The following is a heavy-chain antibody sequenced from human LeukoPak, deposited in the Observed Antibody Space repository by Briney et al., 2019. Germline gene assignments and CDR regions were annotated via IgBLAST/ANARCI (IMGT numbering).Heavy chain of an antibody. V-gene: IGHV4-30-2*01. D-gene: IGHD3-22*01. CDR3: AREDPDYYDSSGYYWTKTGAFDI. J-gene: IGHJ3*02. Sequence: SETLSLTCTVSGGSISSGGYYWSWIRQPPGKGLEWIGYIYHSGSTYYNPSLKSRVTISVDRSKNQFSLKLSSVTAADTAVYYCAREDPDYYDSSGYYWTKTGAFDIWGQGTMVTVSS. CDR1: GGSISSGGYY. CDR2: IYHSGST.